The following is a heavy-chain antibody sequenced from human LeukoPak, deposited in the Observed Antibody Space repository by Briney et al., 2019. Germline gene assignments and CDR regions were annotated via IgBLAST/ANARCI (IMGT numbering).Heavy chain of an antibody. CDR2: INPNSGGT. CDR1: GYTFTGYY. J-gene: IGHJ5*02. Sequence: ASVKVSCKASGYTFTGYYMHWVRQAPGQGLEWMGWINPNSGGTNYAQKFQGRVTMTRDTPISTAYMELSRLRSDDTAVYYCATLSGPYYDILTGYPAPFDPWGQGTLVTVSS. CDR3: ATLSGPYYDILTGYPAPFDP. D-gene: IGHD3-9*01. V-gene: IGHV1-2*02.